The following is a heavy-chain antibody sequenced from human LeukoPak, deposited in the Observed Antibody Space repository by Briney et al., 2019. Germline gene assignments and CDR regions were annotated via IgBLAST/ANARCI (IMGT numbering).Heavy chain of an antibody. Sequence: ASLKVSCKAAGYTFTGYYMFWVRQAPGQGLEWMGRINPNSGGTNYAQTFQGRVTMTRDTSISTAYMELSRLRSDDTAVYYCARGYCRGGSCYSVENWFDPWGQGTLVTVSS. J-gene: IGHJ5*02. CDR1: GYTFTGYY. D-gene: IGHD2-15*01. CDR2: INPNSGGT. V-gene: IGHV1-2*06. CDR3: ARGYCRGGSCYSVENWFDP.